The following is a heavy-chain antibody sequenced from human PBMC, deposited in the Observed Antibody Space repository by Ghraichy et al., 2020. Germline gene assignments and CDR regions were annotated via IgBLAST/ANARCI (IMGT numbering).Heavy chain of an antibody. CDR1: GYTFTSYD. CDR2: MNPNSGNT. V-gene: IGHV1-8*01. Sequence: ASVKVSCKASGYTFTSYDINWVRQATGQGLEWMGWMNPNSGNTGYAQKFQGRVTMTRNTPISTAYMELSSLRSEDTAVYYCARGLRGYSGYEKLQFDYWGQGTLVTVSS. CDR3: ARGLRGYSGYEKLQFDY. J-gene: IGHJ4*02. D-gene: IGHD5-12*01.